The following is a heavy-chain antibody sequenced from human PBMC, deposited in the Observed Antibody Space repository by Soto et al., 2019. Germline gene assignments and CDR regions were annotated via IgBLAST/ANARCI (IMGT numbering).Heavy chain of an antibody. CDR1: GGSISSGDYY. CDR3: SRDIRMSVLRTYYYYGMDV. CDR2: IYYSGST. V-gene: IGHV4-30-4*01. J-gene: IGHJ6*02. Sequence: QVQLQESGPGLVKPSQTLSLTCTVSGGSISSGDYYWSWIRQPPGKGLEWIGYIYYSGSTYYNPSLKSRVTISVDTSNNQFSLKLSSVTAADTAVYYCSRDIRMSVLRTYYYYGMDVWGQGTTVTVSS. D-gene: IGHD3-16*01.